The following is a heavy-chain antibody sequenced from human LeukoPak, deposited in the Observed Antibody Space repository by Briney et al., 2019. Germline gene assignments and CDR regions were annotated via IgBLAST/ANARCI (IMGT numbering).Heavy chain of an antibody. D-gene: IGHD3-22*01. V-gene: IGHV3-11*04. CDR2: VSSGGTSI. Sequence: PGGSLRLSCAASGFMFGDYYMSWIRQAPGKGLEWVSYVSSGGTSIYYADSVKGRFTIARDNAKYSVYLQMNNLRAEDTAVYYCATGSSGYSVDAVDIWGQGTMVTVSS. CDR3: ATGSSGYSVDAVDI. J-gene: IGHJ3*02. CDR1: GFMFGDYY.